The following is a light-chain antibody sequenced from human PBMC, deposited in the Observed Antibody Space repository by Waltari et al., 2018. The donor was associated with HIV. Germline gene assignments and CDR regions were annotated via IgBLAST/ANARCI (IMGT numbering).Light chain of an antibody. J-gene: IGLJ2*01. CDR1: SSDVGGYNY. Sequence: QSALTQPPSASGSPGQSVTISCTGTSSDVGGYNYVSWYQHPGKAPKLMIYEVYKRPSGVPDRFSGSKSGNTASLTVSGLQAEDEADYYCSSYAGSNNLVFGGGTKLTVL. V-gene: IGLV2-8*01. CDR2: EVY. CDR3: SSYAGSNNLV.